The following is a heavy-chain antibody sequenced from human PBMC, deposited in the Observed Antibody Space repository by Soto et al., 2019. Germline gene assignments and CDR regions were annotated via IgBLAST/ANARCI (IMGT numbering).Heavy chain of an antibody. Sequence: GDSLKISCKGSGYSFTSYWIGWVRQMPGKGLEWMGIIYPGDSDTRYSPSFQGQVTISADKSISTAYLQWSSLKASDTAMYYCARLSGSYYDYYYYGMDVWGQGTTITVSS. CDR2: IYPGDSDT. D-gene: IGHD1-26*01. J-gene: IGHJ6*02. V-gene: IGHV5-51*01. CDR3: ARLSGSYYDYYYYGMDV. CDR1: GYSFTSYW.